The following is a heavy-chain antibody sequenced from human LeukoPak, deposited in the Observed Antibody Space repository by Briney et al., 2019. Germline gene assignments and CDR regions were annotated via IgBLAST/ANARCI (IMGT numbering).Heavy chain of an antibody. CDR1: GFTFRSFW. V-gene: IGHV3-74*01. CDR3: ARGGFSYGFDV. J-gene: IGHJ3*01. CDR2: INNDGTDT. Sequence: GGSLRLSCAASGFTFRSFWIHWVRQAPGKGLVWVGRINNDGTDTIYADSVKGRFTVSRDNAKNTLYLQMNSLRVEDTAVYFCARGGFSYGFDVWGQGTVVTVSS. D-gene: IGHD5-12*01.